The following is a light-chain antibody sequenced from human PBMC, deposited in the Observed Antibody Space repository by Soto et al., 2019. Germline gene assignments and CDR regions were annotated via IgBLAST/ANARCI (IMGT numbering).Light chain of an antibody. CDR2: EVS. Sequence: QSALTQPASVSGSPGQSITISCTGTSSDVGGYNYVSWYQHHPGKAPKLMIYEVSNRPSGVPDRFSGSKSGTSASLAISGLQSEDEADYYCAAWDDSLNGRVFGGGTKVTVL. J-gene: IGLJ2*01. CDR3: AAWDDSLNGRV. V-gene: IGLV2-14*01. CDR1: SSDVGGYNY.